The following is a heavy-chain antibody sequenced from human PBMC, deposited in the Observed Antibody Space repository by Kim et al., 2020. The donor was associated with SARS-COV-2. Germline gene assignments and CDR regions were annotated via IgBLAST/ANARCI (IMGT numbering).Heavy chain of an antibody. D-gene: IGHD3-22*01. CDR1: GFTFSSYG. CDR3: SKDYYYDSSTSMDV. V-gene: IGHV3-30*18. CDR2: ISYDGSNK. Sequence: GGSLRLSCAASGFTFSSYGMHWVRQAPGKGLEWVAVISYDGSNKYYADSVKGRFTISRDNSKNTLYLQMNSLRAEDTAVYYCSKDYYYDSSTSMDVWGQG. J-gene: IGHJ6*02.